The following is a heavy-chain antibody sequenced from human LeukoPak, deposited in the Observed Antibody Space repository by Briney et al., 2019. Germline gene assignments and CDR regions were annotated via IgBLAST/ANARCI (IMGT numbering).Heavy chain of an antibody. CDR2: IRYDGSNK. CDR1: GFTFSSYG. J-gene: IGHJ4*02. Sequence: GGSLRLSCAASGFTFSSYGMHWVRQAPGKGLEWVAFIRYDGSNKYYADSVKGRFTISRDNSKNTLYLQMNSLRAEDTAVYYCAKDQGAKERYIGYWGQGTLVTVSS. V-gene: IGHV3-30*02. CDR3: AKDQGAKERYIGY. D-gene: IGHD4/OR15-4a*01.